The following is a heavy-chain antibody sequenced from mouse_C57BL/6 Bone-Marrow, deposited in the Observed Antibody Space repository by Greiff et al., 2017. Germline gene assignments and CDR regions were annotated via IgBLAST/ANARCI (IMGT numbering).Heavy chain of an antibody. CDR3: VRPSMVREDN. CDR2: LRSNSSNYAT. V-gene: IGHV10-3*01. Sequence: EADGGLVQPKGSLKLSCAASGFPFNTSAMPWVRPAPGKGLEWVARLRSNSSNYATYYADSVKDRFTISRDDSQSMLDLQMNNLKTEDTAMYYCVRPSMVREDNWGQGSAVTDST. D-gene: IGHD2-10*02. J-gene: IGHJ4*01. CDR1: GFPFNTSA.